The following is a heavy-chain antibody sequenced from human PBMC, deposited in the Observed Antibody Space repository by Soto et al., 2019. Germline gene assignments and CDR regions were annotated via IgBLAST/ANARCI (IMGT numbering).Heavy chain of an antibody. V-gene: IGHV1-69*01. CDR2: IIPISGTA. CDR3: ARSQGSSTSLEIYYYYYYGMDV. J-gene: IGHJ6*02. CDR1: GGTFSSYA. Sequence: QVQLVQSGAEVKKPGSSVKVSCKASGGTFSSYAISWARQAPGQGLEWMGGIIPISGTANYAQKFQGRVTITADESTSRAYMELSSLRSEDTAVYYCARSQGSSTSLEIYYYYYYGMDVWGQGTTVTVSS. D-gene: IGHD2-2*01.